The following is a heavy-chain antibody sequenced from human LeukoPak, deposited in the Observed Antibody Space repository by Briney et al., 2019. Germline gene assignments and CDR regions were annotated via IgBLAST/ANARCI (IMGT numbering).Heavy chain of an antibody. CDR1: GFTFSSYG. CDR2: ISSSSTYI. CDR3: ARSFSAYDPDY. D-gene: IGHD5-12*01. V-gene: IGHV3-21*01. J-gene: IGHJ4*02. Sequence: GRSLRLSCAASGFTFSSYGMHWVRQAPGKGLEWVSSISSSSTYIYYTDSVKGRFTISRDNAKNSVHLQMNSLRVEDTAVYYCARSFSAYDPDYWGQGTLVTVSS.